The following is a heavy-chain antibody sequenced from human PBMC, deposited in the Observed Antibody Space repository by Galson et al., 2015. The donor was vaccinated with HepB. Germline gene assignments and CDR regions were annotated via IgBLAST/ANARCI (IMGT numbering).Heavy chain of an antibody. Sequence: SVKVSCKASGGTFSSYAISWVRQAPGQGLEWMGGIIPIFGTANYAQKFQGRVTITADKSTSTAYMELSSLRSEDTAVYYCASEEYYYGSGSYRRIGMDVWGQGTTVTVSS. CDR3: ASEEYYYGSGSYRRIGMDV. J-gene: IGHJ6*02. CDR1: GGTFSSYA. V-gene: IGHV1-69*06. CDR2: IIPIFGTA. D-gene: IGHD3-10*01.